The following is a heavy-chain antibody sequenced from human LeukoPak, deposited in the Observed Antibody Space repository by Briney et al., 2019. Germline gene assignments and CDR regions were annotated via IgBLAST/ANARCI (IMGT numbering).Heavy chain of an antibody. Sequence: GGSLRLSCAASGFTFNTFNMNWVRQAPGKGLEWVSSITSGGDYIYYADSVKGRFTTSRDNAENSLSLQLNSLRVEDAAVYYCARGHYDVLAASYKWTPDYWGQGTLVTVSS. D-gene: IGHD3-9*01. CDR3: ARGHYDVLAASYKWTPDY. CDR1: GFTFNTFN. V-gene: IGHV3-21*01. CDR2: ITSGGDYI. J-gene: IGHJ4*02.